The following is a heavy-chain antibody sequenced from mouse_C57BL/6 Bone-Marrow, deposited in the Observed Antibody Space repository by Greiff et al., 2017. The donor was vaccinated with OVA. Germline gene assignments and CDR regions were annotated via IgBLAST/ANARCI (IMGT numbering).Heavy chain of an antibody. Sequence: EVKLEESGEGLVKPGGSLKLSCAASGFTFSSYAMSWVRQTPEKRLEWVAYISSGGDYINYADTVKGRFTISRDNAKNTRYLQMSSLKSEDTAMYYCKGLLKAMDSWGQGTAITVSS. V-gene: IGHV5S21*01. CDR2: ISSGGDYI. D-gene: IGHD3-1*01. CDR1: GFTFSSYA. CDR3: KGLLKAMDS. J-gene: IGHJ4*01.